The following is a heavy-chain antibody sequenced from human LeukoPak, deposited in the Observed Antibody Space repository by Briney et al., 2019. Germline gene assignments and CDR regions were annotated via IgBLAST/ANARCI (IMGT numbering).Heavy chain of an antibody. CDR3: ARDVLR. J-gene: IGHJ4*02. Sequence: SETLSLTCTVSGESITSGGYYWTWIRQRPGKGLEWIGYIYKSGNTYYNPSLKSRVTMSVDTSSNQFSLKPNSVTAADTAVYYCARDVLRWGQGTLVTVSS. CDR2: IYKSGNT. CDR1: GESITSGGYY. V-gene: IGHV4-31*03.